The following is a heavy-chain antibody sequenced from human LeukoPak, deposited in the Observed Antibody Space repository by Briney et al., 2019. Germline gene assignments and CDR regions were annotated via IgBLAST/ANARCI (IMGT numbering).Heavy chain of an antibody. Sequence: PGGSLRLSCAASGFTFSSYSMNWVRQAPGKGLEWVSSISSSSSYIYYADSVKGRFTISRDNARNSLYLQMNSLRAEDTAVYYCARLSSSSWYGTHRYGLDIWGQGTTVTVSS. CDR2: ISSSSSYI. V-gene: IGHV3-21*01. CDR3: ARLSSSSWYGTHRYGLDI. J-gene: IGHJ6*02. CDR1: GFTFSSYS. D-gene: IGHD6-13*01.